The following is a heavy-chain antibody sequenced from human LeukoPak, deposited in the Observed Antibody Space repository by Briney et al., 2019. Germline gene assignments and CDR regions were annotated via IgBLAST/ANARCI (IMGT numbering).Heavy chain of an antibody. Sequence: PGGSLRLSCAASGFTFGSYSMNWVRQAPGKGLEWVSYISSSNSTIYYADSVKGRFTISRDNAKNSLYLQMNSLRAEDTAVYYCARDGGLRSHFDYWGQGTLVTVSS. V-gene: IGHV3-48*01. J-gene: IGHJ4*02. CDR3: ARDGGLRSHFDY. D-gene: IGHD5-12*01. CDR2: ISSSNSTI. CDR1: GFTFGSYS.